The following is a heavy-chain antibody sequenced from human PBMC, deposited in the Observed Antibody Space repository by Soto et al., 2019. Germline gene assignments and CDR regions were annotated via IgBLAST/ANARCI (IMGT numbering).Heavy chain of an antibody. Sequence: QVQLQESGPGLVKPSQTLSLTCTVSGGSISSGDYYWSWIRQPPGKGLEWIGYIYYSGSTYYNPSLKGRVTISVDTSKNQFSLKLSSVTAADTAVYYCARGLVGYYDSSGSWFDPWGQGTLVTVSS. CDR1: GGSISSGDYY. J-gene: IGHJ5*02. V-gene: IGHV4-30-4*01. CDR2: IYYSGST. CDR3: ARGLVGYYDSSGSWFDP. D-gene: IGHD3-22*01.